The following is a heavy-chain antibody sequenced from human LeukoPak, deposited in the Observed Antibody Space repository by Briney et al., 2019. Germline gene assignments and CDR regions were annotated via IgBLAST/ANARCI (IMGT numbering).Heavy chain of an antibody. CDR3: ARDAGWGYYDL. CDR2: IDKHGSGK. CDR1: GFTFSILW. V-gene: IGHV3-7*01. D-gene: IGHD1-26*01. Sequence: PGGSLRLSCVASGFTFSILWVTWVRQAPGKGLEWVANIDKHGSGKYYVDSVRGRFAISRDYASNSVFLQMDSLRAEDTSVYYCARDAGWGYYDLWGQGTPVTVSS. J-gene: IGHJ4*02.